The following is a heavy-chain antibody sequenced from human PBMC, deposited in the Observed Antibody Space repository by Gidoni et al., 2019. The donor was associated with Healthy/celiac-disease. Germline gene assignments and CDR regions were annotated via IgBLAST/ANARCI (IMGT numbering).Heavy chain of an antibody. CDR2: ISWNSGSI. V-gene: IGHV3-9*01. CDR3: AKDIVSGWYLYYFDY. J-gene: IGHJ4*02. D-gene: IGHD6-19*01. Sequence: EVQLVESGGGLVQPGRSLRLSCAASGFTFADYAMHWVRQAPGKGLEWVSGISWNSGSIGYADSVKGRFTISRDNAKNSLYLQMNSLRAEDTALYYCAKDIVSGWYLYYFDYWGQGTLVTVSS. CDR1: GFTFADYA.